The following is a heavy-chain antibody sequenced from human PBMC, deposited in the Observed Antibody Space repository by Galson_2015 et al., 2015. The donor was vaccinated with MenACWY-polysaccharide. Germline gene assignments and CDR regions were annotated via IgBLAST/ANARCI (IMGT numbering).Heavy chain of an antibody. CDR2: INPDGTNT. D-gene: IGHD3-9*01. CDR3: VRDRDDILTGYHPMFDN. V-gene: IGHV3-74*03. CDR1: GFTFSNHW. J-gene: IGHJ4*02. Sequence: SLRLSCAASGFTFSNHWMHWIRQSPETGLLWVSRINPDGTNTLHAGFVEGRFTISRDNAKNTLYLQMDSLRVEDTAVYYCVRDRDDILTGYHPMFDNWGQGTLVTVSS.